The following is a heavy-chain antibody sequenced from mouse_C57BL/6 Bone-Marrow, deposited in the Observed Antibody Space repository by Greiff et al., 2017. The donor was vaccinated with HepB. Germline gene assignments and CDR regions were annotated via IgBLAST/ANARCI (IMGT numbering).Heavy chain of an antibody. CDR3: ARDDPGFAY. Sequence: EVKLMESEGGLVQPGSSMKLSCTASGFTFSDYYMAWVRQVPEKGLEWVANINYDGSSTYYLDSLKSRFIISRDNAKNILYLQMSSLKSEDTATYYCARDDPGFAYWGQGTLVTVSA. J-gene: IGHJ3*01. V-gene: IGHV5-16*01. CDR1: GFTFSDYY. CDR2: INYDGSST.